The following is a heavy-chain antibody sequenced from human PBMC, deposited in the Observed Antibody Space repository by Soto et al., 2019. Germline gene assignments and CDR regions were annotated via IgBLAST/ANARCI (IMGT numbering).Heavy chain of an antibody. D-gene: IGHD3-10*01. CDR1: GDSVNNDDYY. Sequence: TRSLTCTVSGDSVNNDDYYWSWIRQPPGKGLEWIGYISNSGSTFHNPSLRGRLSMSIDTSKNQFSLRLASVTAADTAVYFCARYNVGGYYKAWFEPWGQGALVNVS. CDR2: ISNSGST. CDR3: ARYNVGGYYKAWFEP. J-gene: IGHJ5*02. V-gene: IGHV4-30-4*01.